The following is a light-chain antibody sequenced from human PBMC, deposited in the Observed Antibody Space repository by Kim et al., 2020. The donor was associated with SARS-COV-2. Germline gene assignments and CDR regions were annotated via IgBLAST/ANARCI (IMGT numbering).Light chain of an antibody. CDR2: DVS. Sequence: GQAVTISGTGTSRDGGGSNYVSWYQQYPGKAPKLIISDVSKRPSGVPDRFSGSKSGNTASLTISGLQAEDEADYYCCSNAGTYTWVFGGGTQLTVL. CDR1: SRDGGGSNY. V-gene: IGLV2-11*01. J-gene: IGLJ3*02. CDR3: CSNAGTYTWV.